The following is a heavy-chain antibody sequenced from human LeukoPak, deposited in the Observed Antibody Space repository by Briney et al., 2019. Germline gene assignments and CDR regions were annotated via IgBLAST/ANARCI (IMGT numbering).Heavy chain of an antibody. CDR1: GFTFSSYA. Sequence: GGSLRLSCAASGFTFSSYAMSWVRQAPGKGLEGVSAISGSGGSTYYADSVKGRFTLSTDNSKTTLYLQITSLRAEATAVYYCAKYQPNPTLPVTAFDYWGQGTLVTVSS. V-gene: IGHV3-23*01. D-gene: IGHD2-21*02. CDR2: ISGSGGST. J-gene: IGHJ4*02. CDR3: AKYQPNPTLPVTAFDY.